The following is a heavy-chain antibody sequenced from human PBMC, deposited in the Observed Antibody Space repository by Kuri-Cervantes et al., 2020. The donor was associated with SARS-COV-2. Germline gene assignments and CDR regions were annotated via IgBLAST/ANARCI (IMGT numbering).Heavy chain of an antibody. D-gene: IGHD2/OR15-2a*01. Sequence: GSLRLSCAVYGGSFSGYNWNWIRQPPGKGLEWIGEINQSGSTNYNPSLQSRVAISVDTSRNQFSLKLSSVTAADTAVYYCARGTLSAVPATFLGLGFYRYYFMDVWGKGTRVTVSS. CDR2: INQSGST. V-gene: IGHV4-34*01. CDR3: ARGTLSAVPATFLGLGFYRYYFMDV. J-gene: IGHJ6*03. CDR1: GGSFSGYN.